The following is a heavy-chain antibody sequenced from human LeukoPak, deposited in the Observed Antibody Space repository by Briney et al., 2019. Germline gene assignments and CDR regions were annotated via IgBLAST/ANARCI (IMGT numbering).Heavy chain of an antibody. Sequence: GGSLRLSCAASGFTFSSYAMSWVRQAPGKGLEWVSAISGSGGSTYYADSVKGRFTISRDNSKNTLYLQMNSLRAEDTAVYYCAKDLAYSSSWYKDYWGQGTLVTVSS. V-gene: IGHV3-23*01. CDR1: GFTFSSYA. CDR2: ISGSGGST. CDR3: AKDLAYSSSWYKDY. D-gene: IGHD6-13*01. J-gene: IGHJ4*02.